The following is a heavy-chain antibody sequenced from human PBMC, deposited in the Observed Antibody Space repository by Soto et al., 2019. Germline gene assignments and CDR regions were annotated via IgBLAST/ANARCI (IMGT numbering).Heavy chain of an antibody. D-gene: IGHD3-3*01. CDR1: GFTFSSYA. V-gene: IGHV3-23*01. CDR2: ISGSGGST. J-gene: IGHJ6*01. CDR3: ANPNPLDTIFGVIVRDYYDMDV. Sequence: EVQLLESGGGLIQPGGSLRLSCAASGFTFSSYAMSWVRQAPGKGLEWVAGISGSGGSTYYADSVKGRFTIPRDNSKNTLYLQMNSMRAEDTAVYYCANPNPLDTIFGVIVRDYYDMDVWGQGTTVTVSS.